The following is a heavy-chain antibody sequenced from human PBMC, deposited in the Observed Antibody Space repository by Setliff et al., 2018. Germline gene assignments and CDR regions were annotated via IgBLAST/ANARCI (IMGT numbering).Heavy chain of an antibody. J-gene: IGHJ4*02. CDR1: GGTFINYA. CDR2: IIPIFGTA. D-gene: IGHD5-12*01. CDR3: ARVSRNIVAGRGFDY. Sequence: SVKVSCKASGGTFINYAISWVRQAPGQGLEWMGGIIPIFGTANYAQKFQGRVTITADESTSTAYMELSSLRSEDTAVYYCARVSRNIVAGRGFDYWGQGTLVTVSS. V-gene: IGHV1-69*13.